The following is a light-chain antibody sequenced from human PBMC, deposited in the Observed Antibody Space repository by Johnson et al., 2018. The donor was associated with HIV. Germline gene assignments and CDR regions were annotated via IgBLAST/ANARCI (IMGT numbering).Light chain of an antibody. CDR3: GTWDSSLRVAYV. CDR1: SSNIGNKY. Sequence: QSVLTQPPSVSAAPGQKVTISCSGSSSNIGNKYVSWYQQLPGTAPKLLIYEDNKRPSGIPARFSGSKSGTSATLDITGLQTGDEADYYCGTWDSSLRVAYVFGTGTKVTVL. V-gene: IGLV1-51*02. CDR2: EDN. J-gene: IGLJ1*01.